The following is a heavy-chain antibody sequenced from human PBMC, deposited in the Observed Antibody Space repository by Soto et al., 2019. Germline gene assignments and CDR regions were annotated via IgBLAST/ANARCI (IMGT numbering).Heavy chain of an antibody. V-gene: IGHV2-5*02. D-gene: IGHD5-12*01. CDR2: IYWDEDK. CDR1: GFSLSTRGVA. Sequence: QITLKESGPTLVKPTQTLTLTCTFSGFSLSTRGVAVGWFRQPPGKALEWLALIYWDEDKWYSPSLKSRLTITDDTSKNQVVLTMINMDPVDTATYYCAHRPRGYAYYFAYWGQGTLVTVSS. CDR3: AHRPRGYAYYFAY. J-gene: IGHJ4*02.